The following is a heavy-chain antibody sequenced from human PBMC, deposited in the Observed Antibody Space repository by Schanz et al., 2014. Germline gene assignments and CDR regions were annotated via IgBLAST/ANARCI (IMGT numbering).Heavy chain of an antibody. Sequence: EVQLVESGGGLVQPGGSLRLSCAASGFTFSRNAMNWVRQAPGKGLEWVSYISATSAKIDYADSVQGRFTISRDNAKNSLYLQMSSLRVEDTAVYYCAKDYHYYGSGTYLGAFEYWGQGTLATVSS. CDR3: AKDYHYYGSGTYLGAFEY. J-gene: IGHJ4*02. CDR1: GFTFSRNA. D-gene: IGHD3-10*01. CDR2: ISATSAKI. V-gene: IGHV3-48*01.